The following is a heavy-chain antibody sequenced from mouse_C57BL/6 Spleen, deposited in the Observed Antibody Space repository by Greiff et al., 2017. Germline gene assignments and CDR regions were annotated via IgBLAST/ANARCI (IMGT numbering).Heavy chain of an antibody. CDR3: ARWDYYGSSYGAMDY. V-gene: IGHV1-4*01. Sequence: QVHVKQSGAELARPGASVKMSCKASGYTFTSYTMHWVKQRPGQGLEWIGYINPSSGYTKYNQKFKDKATLTADKSSSTAYMQLSSLTSEDSAVYYCARWDYYGSSYGAMDYWGQGTSVTVSS. D-gene: IGHD1-1*01. CDR2: INPSSGYT. J-gene: IGHJ4*01. CDR1: GYTFTSYT.